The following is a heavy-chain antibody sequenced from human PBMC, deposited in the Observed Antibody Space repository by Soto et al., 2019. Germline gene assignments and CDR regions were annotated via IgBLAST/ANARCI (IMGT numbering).Heavy chain of an antibody. D-gene: IGHD1-1*01. CDR3: ARLRYPWRWYDP. CDR2: ISNSGATI. CDR1: GFTFSDHC. J-gene: IGHJ5*02. Sequence: QVQLVESGGDLVKPGGSLRLSCSASGFTFSDHCMGWIREAAGRGLEWIAYISNSGATIYYTDSVKGRFTISRHNAKNSLFLQMNRLRSEDAAVYFSARLRYPWRWYDPWGQRPFVTVSS. V-gene: IGHV3-11*01.